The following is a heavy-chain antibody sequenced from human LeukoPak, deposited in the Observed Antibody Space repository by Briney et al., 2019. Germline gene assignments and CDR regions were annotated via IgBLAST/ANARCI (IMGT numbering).Heavy chain of an antibody. CDR3: ARDPTQYLRYGYFDY. CDR2: INNVGSHI. CDR1: GFSLSAYW. J-gene: IGHJ4*02. V-gene: IGHV3-21*01. D-gene: IGHD4-11*01. Sequence: GGSLRLSCAASGFSLSAYWMTWVRQAPGKGLEWISSINNVGSHIYYAGSVRGRFTISRDNAKNLLYLQMDSLRAEDTAVYYCARDPTQYLRYGYFDYWGQGTLVTVSS.